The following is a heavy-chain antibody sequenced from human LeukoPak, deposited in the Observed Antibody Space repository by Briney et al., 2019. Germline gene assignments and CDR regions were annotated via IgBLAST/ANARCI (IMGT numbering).Heavy chain of an antibody. Sequence: GGSLRLSCAASGFTFSSYGMNWVRQAPGKGLEWVSSISSSSSYIYYADSVKGRFTISRDNAKNSLYLQMNSLRAEDTAVYYCAREAYDILTGTTRPNWFDPWGQGTLVTVSS. CDR1: GFTFSSYG. CDR2: ISSSSSYI. D-gene: IGHD3-9*01. V-gene: IGHV3-21*01. CDR3: AREAYDILTGTTRPNWFDP. J-gene: IGHJ5*02.